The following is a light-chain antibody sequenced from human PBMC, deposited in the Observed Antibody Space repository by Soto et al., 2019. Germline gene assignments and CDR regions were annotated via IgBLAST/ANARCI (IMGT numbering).Light chain of an antibody. CDR1: QSVSSSY. Sequence: EIVLTQSPGTLSSSPGERATLSCRASQSVSSSYLAWYQHKPGQAPRLFIYASSSRATGIPDRFGGSGSGTDFTLTISRLEPEDFAVYYCQQYGDSSWTFGQGTKVEIK. CDR3: QQYGDSSWT. CDR2: ASS. J-gene: IGKJ1*01. V-gene: IGKV3-20*01.